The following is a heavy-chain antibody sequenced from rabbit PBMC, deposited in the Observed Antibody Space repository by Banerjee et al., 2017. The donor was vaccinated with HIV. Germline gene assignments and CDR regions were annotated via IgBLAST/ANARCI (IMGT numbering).Heavy chain of an antibody. Sequence: QEQLVEYGGDLVQPEGSLTLSCKASGFDFSSYYVSWVRQAPGKGLEWTGYIDPVFGSSYYASWVNGRFTISKTSSTTVTLQMTSLTAADTATYFCVRSTSGYDIGDLWGPGTLVTV. D-gene: IGHD1-1*01. J-gene: IGHJ6*01. CDR3: VRSTSGYDIGDL. CDR1: GFDFSSYYV. V-gene: IGHV1S45*01. CDR2: IDPVFGSS.